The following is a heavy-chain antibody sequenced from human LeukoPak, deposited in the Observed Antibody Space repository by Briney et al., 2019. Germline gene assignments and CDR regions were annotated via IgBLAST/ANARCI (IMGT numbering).Heavy chain of an antibody. V-gene: IGHV3-23*01. CDR3: AKDSVFDSSGWYAAFDY. D-gene: IGHD6-19*01. CDR1: GFTFSSYA. J-gene: IGHJ4*02. CDR2: ISGSGGST. Sequence: GGSLRLSCAASGFTFSSYAMSWVRQAPGKGLEWVSAISGSGGSTYYADSVKGRFTISRDNSKNTLYLQMNSLGAEDTAVYYCAKDSVFDSSGWYAAFDYWGQGTLVTVSS.